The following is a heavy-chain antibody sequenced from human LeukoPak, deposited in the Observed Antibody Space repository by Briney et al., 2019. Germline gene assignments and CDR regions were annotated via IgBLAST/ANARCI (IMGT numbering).Heavy chain of an antibody. CDR1: LFTFSSYI. Sequence: GGALRLSCAASLFTFSSYIMNCVREALREGLGWVTSISSSSYIYYADPVKGRFTISRDNARNSLYLQMNSLRDEDTAVYYCAGGFDGYSYAEAGNDYWGQGTLVTVSS. CDR2: ISSSSYI. D-gene: IGHD5-18*01. V-gene: IGHV3-21*01. J-gene: IGHJ4*02. CDR3: AGGFDGYSYAEAGNDY.